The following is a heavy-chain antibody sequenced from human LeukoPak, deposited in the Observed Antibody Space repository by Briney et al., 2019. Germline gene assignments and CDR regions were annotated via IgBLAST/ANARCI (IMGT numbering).Heavy chain of an antibody. CDR3: ARDQGLVEPDY. J-gene: IGHJ4*02. D-gene: IGHD2-2*01. Sequence: GGSLRLSCAASGFTFSSYSMNWVRQAPGKGLEWVSYISSSSSTIYYADSVKGRFTISRDNAKNSLYQQMNSLRAEDTAVYYCARDQGLVEPDYWGQGTLVTVSS. CDR2: ISSSSSTI. CDR1: GFTFSSYS. V-gene: IGHV3-48*01.